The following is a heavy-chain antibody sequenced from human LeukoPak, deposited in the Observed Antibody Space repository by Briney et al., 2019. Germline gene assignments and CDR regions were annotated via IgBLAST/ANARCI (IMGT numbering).Heavy chain of an antibody. D-gene: IGHD3-22*01. CDR3: AKDRGGAYYESSVDI. CDR2: MSGNGGYT. V-gene: IGHV3-23*01. J-gene: IGHJ3*02. Sequence: PGGSLRLSCAASGFTFSSYAMNWVRQAPGKGLEWVSGMSGNGGYTYYADSVKGRFTISRDNSKNTLYLQMNSLRAEDTAVYYCAKDRGGAYYESSVDIWGQGTMVTVSS. CDR1: GFTFSSYA.